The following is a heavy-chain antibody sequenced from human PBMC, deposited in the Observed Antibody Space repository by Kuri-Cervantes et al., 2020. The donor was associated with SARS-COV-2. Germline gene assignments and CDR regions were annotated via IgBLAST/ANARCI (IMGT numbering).Heavy chain of an antibody. D-gene: IGHD3-10*01. CDR3: GLGVRGGGYYYYYGMDV. V-gene: IGHV4-59*12. Sequence: SETLSLTCTVSGGSISSYYWSWIRQPPGKGLEWIGYIYYSGSTNYYPSLKSRVTISVDTSQHQFSLKLSSVTAADTAVYYCGLGVRGGGYYYYYGMDVWGQGTTVTVSS. CDR2: IYYSGST. J-gene: IGHJ6*02. CDR1: GGSISSYY.